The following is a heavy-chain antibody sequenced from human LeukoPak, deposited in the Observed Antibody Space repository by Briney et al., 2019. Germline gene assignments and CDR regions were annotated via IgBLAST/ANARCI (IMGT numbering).Heavy chain of an antibody. Sequence: GGSLRLSCAASGFTFSSYGMHWVRQAPGKGLEWVGRIKSKTDGGTTDYAAPVKGRFTISRDDSKNTLYLQMNSLKTEDTAVYYCTTGWDGYGDAFDIWGQGTMVTVSS. CDR3: TTGWDGYGDAFDI. CDR2: IKSKTDGGTT. V-gene: IGHV3-15*01. D-gene: IGHD5-24*01. CDR1: GFTFSSYG. J-gene: IGHJ3*02.